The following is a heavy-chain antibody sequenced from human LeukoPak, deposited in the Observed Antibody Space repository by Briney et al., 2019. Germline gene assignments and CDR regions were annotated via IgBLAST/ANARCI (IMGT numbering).Heavy chain of an antibody. CDR2: INTNAGDP. CDR3: ARAQWLVDGDAFDI. V-gene: IGHV7-4-1*02. D-gene: IGHD6-19*01. Sequence: ASVKVSCKASGYTFTNYAMNWVRQAPGQGLEWMGWINTNAGDPTYAQDFTGRFVFSLDTSVSTAYLQISSLKAEDTAVYYCARAQWLVDGDAFDIWGQGTMVTVSS. CDR1: GYTFTNYA. J-gene: IGHJ3*02.